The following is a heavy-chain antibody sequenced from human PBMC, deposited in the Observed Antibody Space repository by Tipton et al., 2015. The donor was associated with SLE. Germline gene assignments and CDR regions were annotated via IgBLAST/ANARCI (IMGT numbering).Heavy chain of an antibody. CDR1: GFTFSNYA. D-gene: IGHD5/OR15-5a*01. Sequence: GSLRLSCVASGFTFSNYAMNWVRQAPGKGLEWVALIYGSGIAYYADSVKGRFTISSDKSKSTVHLQMKSLRIEDTAVYFCAKDGSTSLPSDGFDSWGQGTLVTVSS. CDR3: AKDGSTSLPSDGFDS. V-gene: IGHV3-23*03. CDR2: IYGSGIA. J-gene: IGHJ5*01.